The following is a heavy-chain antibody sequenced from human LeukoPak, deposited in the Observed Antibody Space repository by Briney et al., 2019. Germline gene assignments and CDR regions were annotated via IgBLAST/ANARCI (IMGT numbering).Heavy chain of an antibody. CDR1: RFTFSNYA. J-gene: IGHJ4*02. D-gene: IGHD6-13*01. Sequence: PGRSLRLSCAASRFTFSNYAMHWVRQAPGKGLEWVAVVSSDGSIKYYADSGKGRFTISRDTSKNTVYLQMNSLGTEDTAFYYCARGYSSSWLGYFDYWGQGTLVTVSS. CDR2: VSSDGSIK. CDR3: ARGYSSSWLGYFDY. V-gene: IGHV3-30*04.